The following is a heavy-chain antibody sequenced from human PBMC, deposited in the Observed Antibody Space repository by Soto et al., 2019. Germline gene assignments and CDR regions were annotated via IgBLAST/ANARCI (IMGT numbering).Heavy chain of an antibody. J-gene: IGHJ4*02. CDR3: ARVYGGSYSDS. CDR2: IFHSGST. D-gene: IGHD1-26*01. Sequence: PSETLSVTCAVSGASLRSNNWWSWVRQPPGKGLEWIGEIFHSGSTHYNPSLKPRVTISVDTSKNQFSLSLSSVAAADTAVYYCARVYGGSYSDSWGQGTLVTSPQ. V-gene: IGHV4-4*02. CDR1: GASLRSNNW.